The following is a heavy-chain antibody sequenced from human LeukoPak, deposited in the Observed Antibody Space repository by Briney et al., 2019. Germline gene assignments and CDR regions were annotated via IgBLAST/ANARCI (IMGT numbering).Heavy chain of an antibody. D-gene: IGHD3-10*01. CDR1: GYTFTGYY. CDR2: INPNSGGT. CDR3: ARCCRFDSGSYYNPRYYYYYYGMDV. J-gene: IGHJ6*02. Sequence: ASVKVSCKASGYTFTGYYMHWVRQAPGQGLEWMGWINPNSGGTNYAQKFQGRVTMTRDTSISTAYMELSRLRSDDTAVYYCARCCRFDSGSYYNPRYYYYYYGMDVWGQGSTVTVSS. V-gene: IGHV1-2*02.